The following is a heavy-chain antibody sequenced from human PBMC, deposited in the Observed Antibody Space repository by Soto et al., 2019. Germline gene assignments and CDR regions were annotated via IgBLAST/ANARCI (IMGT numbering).Heavy chain of an antibody. CDR2: IVVGSGNT. CDR1: GFTFTSSA. CDR3: AAVSGYDSSGTLNDY. V-gene: IGHV1-58*01. Sequence: ASVKVSCKASGFTFTSSAVQWARQARGQRLEWIGWIVVGSGNTNYAQKFQERVTITRDMSTSTAYMELSSLRSEDTAVYYCAAVSGYDSSGTLNDYWGQGTLVTVSS. J-gene: IGHJ4*02. D-gene: IGHD3-22*01.